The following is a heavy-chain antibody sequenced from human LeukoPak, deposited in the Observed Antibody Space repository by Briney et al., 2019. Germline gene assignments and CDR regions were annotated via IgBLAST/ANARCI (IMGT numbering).Heavy chain of an antibody. V-gene: IGHV3-7*05. J-gene: IGHJ4*02. CDR1: GFTFCRNW. CDR2: INEDGSEK. Sequence: GGSLRLSSAASGFTFCRNWVSWVRRAPGKGLEWVANINEDGSEKYYVESAKGRFSISRDNAKKSLYLQMDSLRAEDTAVYYCASHANSGKPFDQWGQGTLVTVSS. D-gene: IGHD3-10*01. CDR3: ASHANSGKPFDQ.